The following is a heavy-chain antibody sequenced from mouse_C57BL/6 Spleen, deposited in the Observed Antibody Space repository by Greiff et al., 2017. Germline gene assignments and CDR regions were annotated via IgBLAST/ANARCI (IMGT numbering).Heavy chain of an antibody. CDR2: IFPGSGST. CDR3: ARTVYGNYEGYFDY. J-gene: IGHJ2*01. Sequence: QVQLKQSGPELVKPGASVKISCKASGYTFTDYYINWVKQRPGQGLEWIGWIFPGSGSTYYNEKFKGKATLTVDKSSSTAYMLLSSLTSEDSAVYFCARTVYGNYEGYFDYWGQGTTLTVSS. CDR1: GYTFTDYY. V-gene: IGHV1-75*01. D-gene: IGHD2-1*01.